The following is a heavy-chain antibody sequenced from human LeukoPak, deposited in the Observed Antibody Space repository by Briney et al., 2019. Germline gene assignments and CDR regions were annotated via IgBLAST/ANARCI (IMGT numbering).Heavy chain of an antibody. CDR1: GGSIRSYY. CDR3: ARQGYTASYYFLDY. V-gene: IGHV4-4*07. D-gene: IGHD1-26*01. J-gene: IGHJ4*02. Sequence: SETLSLTCDVSGGSIRSYYWGWVRQPAGKGLERIGRIYTTGTTHFSPSLKSRLTMSVDTSKNQFSLKLTSVTAADTAVYFCARQGYTASYYFLDYWSQGTLVTVSS. CDR2: IYTTGTT.